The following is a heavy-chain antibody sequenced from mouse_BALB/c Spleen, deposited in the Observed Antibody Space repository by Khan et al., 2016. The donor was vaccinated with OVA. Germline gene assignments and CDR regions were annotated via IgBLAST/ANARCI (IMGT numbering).Heavy chain of an antibody. CDR2: IYPGNSET. CDR3: TRSYDSYYFDY. D-gene: IGHD2-4*01. V-gene: IGHV1-5*01. J-gene: IGHJ2*01. CDR1: GYSFTSYW. Sequence: VQLQQSGTVLARPGASVKMSCKASGYSFTSYWMHWVQQRPGQGLEWIGAIYPGNSETRYNQKFRGKAKLTTVTSASTAYMELSSLTNEDSAVYYCTRSYDSYYFDYWGKGTTLTVSS.